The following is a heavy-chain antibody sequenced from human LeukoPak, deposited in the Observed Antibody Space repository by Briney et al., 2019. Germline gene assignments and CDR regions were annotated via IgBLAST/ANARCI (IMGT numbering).Heavy chain of an antibody. CDR3: ASSPGSSSWRSTIDY. D-gene: IGHD6-13*01. V-gene: IGHV1-69*02. CDR1: GGTFSSYT. J-gene: IGHJ4*02. CDR2: IIPILGIA. Sequence: SVKVSCKASGGTFSSYTISWVRQAPGQGLEWMGRIIPILGIANYAQKFQGRVTITADKSTGTAYTELSSLRSEDTAVYYCASSPGSSSWRSTIDYWGQGTLVTVSS.